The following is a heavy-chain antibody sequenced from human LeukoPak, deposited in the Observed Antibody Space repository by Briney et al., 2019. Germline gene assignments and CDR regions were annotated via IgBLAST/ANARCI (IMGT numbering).Heavy chain of an antibody. J-gene: IGHJ4*02. D-gene: IGHD4-17*01. Sequence: SETLSLTCTVSGGSISSGGYYWSWIRQPAGKGLEWIGRIYTSGSTNYNPSLKSRVTISLDTSKNQFSLKLSSVTAADTAVYYCARGQHDYGYSMYYFDYWGQGTLVTVSS. CDR1: GGSISSGGYY. V-gene: IGHV4-61*02. CDR2: IYTSGST. CDR3: ARGQHDYGYSMYYFDY.